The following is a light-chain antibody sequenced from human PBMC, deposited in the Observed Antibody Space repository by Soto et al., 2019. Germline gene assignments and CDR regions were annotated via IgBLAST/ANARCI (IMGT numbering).Light chain of an antibody. CDR1: QSISKK. V-gene: IGKV3-15*01. CDR2: GAS. Sequence: EIVLTQSPATLSLSPGERATLSCRASQSISKKLAWYQQKPGQAPRLLIYGASTRATGIPARFSGSGSGTEFTLTISGLQSEDFAVYYCQQYDNWPPWTFGQGTKVDIK. J-gene: IGKJ1*01. CDR3: QQYDNWPPWT.